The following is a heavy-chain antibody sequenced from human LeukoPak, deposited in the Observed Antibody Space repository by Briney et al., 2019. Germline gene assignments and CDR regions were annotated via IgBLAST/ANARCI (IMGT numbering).Heavy chain of an antibody. CDR2: XXQXGSDK. CDR3: ARNPTISGSYSFDYYYYMDV. Sequence: XXXAAXXFIXXXXXMSWXXXAPGXXLXXXXXXXQXGSDKYYVDSVKGRFTISRDNAKNSLYLQMNSLRAEDTAVYYCARNPTISGSYSFDYYYYMDVWGKGTTVTVSS. J-gene: IGHJ6*03. D-gene: IGHD1-26*01. CDR1: XFIXXXXX. V-gene: IGHV3-7*04.